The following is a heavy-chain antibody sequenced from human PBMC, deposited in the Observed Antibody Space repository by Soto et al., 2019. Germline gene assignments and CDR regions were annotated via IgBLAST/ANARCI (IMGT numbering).Heavy chain of an antibody. V-gene: IGHV5-10-1*01. CDR1: GYSFTSYW. J-gene: IGHJ6*02. D-gene: IGHD6-13*01. Sequence: GESLKISCKGSGYSFTSYWISWVRQMPGKGLEWMGRIDLSDSYTNYSPSFQGHVTISADKSISTAYLQWSSLKASDTAMYYCASPGLSQRGSWYPSDYYGMDVWGQGTTVTVSS. CDR2: IDLSDSYT. CDR3: ASPGLSQRGSWYPSDYYGMDV.